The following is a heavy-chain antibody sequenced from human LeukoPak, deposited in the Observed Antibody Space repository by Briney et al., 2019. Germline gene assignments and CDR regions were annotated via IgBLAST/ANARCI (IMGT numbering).Heavy chain of an antibody. CDR1: GYTFTSYG. D-gene: IGHD5-18*01. J-gene: IGHJ6*03. V-gene: IGHV1-18*01. CDR3: ARDNGGTAMAYYYYYYMDV. Sequence: ASVKGSCKASGYTFTSYGISWVRQAPGQWLEWMGWISAYNGNTNYAQKLQGRVTMTTDTSTSTAYMELRSLRSDDTAVYYCARDNGGTAMAYYYYYYMDVWGKGTTVTISS. CDR2: ISAYNGNT.